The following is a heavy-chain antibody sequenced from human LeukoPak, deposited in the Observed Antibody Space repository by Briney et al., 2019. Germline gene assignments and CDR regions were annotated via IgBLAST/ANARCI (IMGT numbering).Heavy chain of an antibody. CDR1: GFTLSSFG. V-gene: IGHV3-30*18. Sequence: GGSLRLSCTASGFTLSSFGTHWVRQAPGKGLEWVAVISDDGSNTYYADSVKGRFTISRDNSKNTLYLQLNSLRTEDTAVYYCAKDADTATIIYWYFDLWGRGTLVTVSS. J-gene: IGHJ2*01. D-gene: IGHD5-18*01. CDR3: AKDADTATIIYWYFDL. CDR2: ISDDGSNT.